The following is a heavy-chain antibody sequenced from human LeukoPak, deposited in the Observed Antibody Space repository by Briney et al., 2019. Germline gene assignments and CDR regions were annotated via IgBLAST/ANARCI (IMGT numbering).Heavy chain of an antibody. J-gene: IGHJ4*02. CDR1: GFTFSSYS. Sequence: PGGSLRLSCAASGFTFSSYSMNWVRQAPGKGLEWVSSISSSSSYMYYADSVKGRFTISRDNAKNSLYLQMNSLRAEDTAVYYCARDGGYCSGGSCYSFDYWGQGTLVTVSS. CDR3: ARDGGYCSGGSCYSFDY. D-gene: IGHD2-15*01. V-gene: IGHV3-21*01. CDR2: ISSSSSYM.